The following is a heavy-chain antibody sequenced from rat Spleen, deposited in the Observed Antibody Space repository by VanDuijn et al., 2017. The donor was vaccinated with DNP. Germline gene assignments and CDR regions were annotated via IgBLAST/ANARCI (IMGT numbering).Heavy chain of an antibody. V-gene: IGHV5S10*01. D-gene: IGHD1-1*01. CDR2: ITYDGSRT. J-gene: IGHJ1*01. CDR1: GFTFSDYN. Sequence: EVQLVESGGDLVQSGRSLKVSCAASGFTFSDYNMAWVRQAPKKGLEWVATITYDGSRTYCRDSVKGRFTISRDNTRNTLYLQMDSLRSEDTATYYCARQGYYSLGWYFDFWGPGTMVTVSS. CDR3: ARQGYYSLGWYFDF.